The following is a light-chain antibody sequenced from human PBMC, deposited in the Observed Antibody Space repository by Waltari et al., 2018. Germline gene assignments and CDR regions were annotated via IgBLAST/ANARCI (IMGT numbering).Light chain of an antibody. V-gene: IGKV4-1*01. CDR1: QSVLDRSKTKNY. J-gene: IGKJ2*01. CDR3: QQYQSTPPEYA. CDR2: WAS. Sequence: DIVMTQSPDFLAVSLGERATLNCKTSQSVLDRSKTKNYLAWYQQKPGQLPKLLIYWASTRESGVPDRFSGSGTGTDFTLTISSLQAEDVAVYYCQQYQSTPPEYAFGQGTKLEI.